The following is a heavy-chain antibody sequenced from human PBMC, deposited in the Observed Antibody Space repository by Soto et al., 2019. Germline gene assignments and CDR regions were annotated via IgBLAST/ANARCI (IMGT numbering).Heavy chain of an antibody. Sequence: SVKVSCKASGGTFSSYAISWVRQAPGQGLEWMGGFIPIFGTANYAQKFQGRVTITEDTSTDTAYMELSSLRSEDTAVYYCATGPPVYAMLDAFDIWGQGTMVTVSS. J-gene: IGHJ3*02. D-gene: IGHD2-8*01. CDR1: GGTFSSYA. CDR3: ATGPPVYAMLDAFDI. CDR2: FIPIFGTA. V-gene: IGHV1-69*06.